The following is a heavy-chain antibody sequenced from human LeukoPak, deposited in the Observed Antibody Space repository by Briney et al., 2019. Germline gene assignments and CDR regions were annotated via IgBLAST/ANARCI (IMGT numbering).Heavy chain of an antibody. CDR3: AKEPFDY. V-gene: IGHV3-30*18. J-gene: IGHJ4*02. CDR1: GFTFSSYG. Sequence: GGSLRLSCAASGFTFSSYGMHWVRQAPGKGLEWVAVISYDVGKKYYADSVKGRFTISRDNSKNTLYLQMNSLRAEDTAVYYCAKEPFDYWGQGTLVTVSS. CDR2: ISYDVGKK.